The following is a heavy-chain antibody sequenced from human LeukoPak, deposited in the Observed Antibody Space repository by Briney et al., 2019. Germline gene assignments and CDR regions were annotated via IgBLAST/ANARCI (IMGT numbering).Heavy chain of an antibody. V-gene: IGHV3-7*01. CDR3: TRDEGKPGDLFDY. CDR2: IKQDGSEK. Sequence: GGSLRLSCAASGFTFSSYWMSWVRQAPGKGLEWVANIKQDGSEKYYVDSVKGRFTIPRDNAKNSLYLQMNSLRAEDTAVYYCTRDEGKPGDLFDYWGQGTLVTVSS. D-gene: IGHD4-17*01. CDR1: GFTFSSYW. J-gene: IGHJ4*02.